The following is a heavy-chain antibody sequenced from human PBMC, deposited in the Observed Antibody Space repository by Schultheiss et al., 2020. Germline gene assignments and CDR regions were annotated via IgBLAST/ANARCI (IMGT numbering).Heavy chain of an antibody. D-gene: IGHD6-13*01. V-gene: IGHV3-11*05. CDR1: GFTVSSNY. CDR2: ISSSSSYT. Sequence: GGSLRLSCAASGFTVSSNYMSWVRQAPGKGLEWVSYISSSSSYTNYADSVKGRFTISRDNSKNTLYLQMNSLRAEDTAVYYCAKAPWIAAAAHAFDIWGQGTMVTVSS. CDR3: AKAPWIAAAAHAFDI. J-gene: IGHJ3*02.